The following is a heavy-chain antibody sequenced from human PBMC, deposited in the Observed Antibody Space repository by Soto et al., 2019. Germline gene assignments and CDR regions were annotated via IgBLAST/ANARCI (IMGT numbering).Heavy chain of an antibody. D-gene: IGHD3-16*02. J-gene: IGHJ6*03. CDR2: IYYSGST. CDR1: GGSISTYY. V-gene: IGHV4-59*08. CDR3: ARQTRLHLGELSLRNYYYYMDV. Sequence: SETLSLTCTVSGGSISTYYWSWIRQPPGKGLEWIGYIYYSGSTNYNPSLKSRVTISVDTSKNQFSLKLSSVTAADTAVYYCARQTRLHLGELSLRNYYYYMDVSGKGTTVSVSS.